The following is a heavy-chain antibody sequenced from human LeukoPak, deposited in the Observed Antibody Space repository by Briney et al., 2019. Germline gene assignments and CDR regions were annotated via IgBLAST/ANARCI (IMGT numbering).Heavy chain of an antibody. D-gene: IGHD3-10*01. CDR2: ISVSVAST. CDR3: HSTLAGVLLWFGELSDYFDY. V-gene: IGHV3-23*01. J-gene: IGHJ4*02. CDR1: GFTFRSYG. Sequence: GRTLRLSCAASGFTFRSYGISWVRQAPGQGLEWVSAISVSVASTSYTDSGTGRFTISRDNSNHTMCLQMISLRAEDTAVYYCHSTLAGVLLWFGELSDYFDYWGQGTLVTVSS.